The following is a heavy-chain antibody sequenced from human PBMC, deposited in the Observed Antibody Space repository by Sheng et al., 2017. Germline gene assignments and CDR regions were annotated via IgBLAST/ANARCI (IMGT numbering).Heavy chain of an antibody. J-gene: IGHJ6*03. Sequence: QVQLVQSGAEVKKPGSSVKVSCKASGGTFSSYAISWVRQAPGQGLEWMGGIIPIFGTANYAQKFQGRVTITTDESTSTAYMELSSLRSEDTAVYYCARDRGQNYDYIWGSYRPGYYYYMDVWGKGTTVTVSS. CDR3: ARDRGQNYDYIWGSYRPGYYYYMDV. CDR1: GGTFSSYA. V-gene: IGHV1-69*05. CDR2: IIPIFGTA. D-gene: IGHD3-16*02.